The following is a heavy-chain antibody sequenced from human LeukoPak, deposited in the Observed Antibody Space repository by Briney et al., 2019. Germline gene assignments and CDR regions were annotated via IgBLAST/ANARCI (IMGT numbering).Heavy chain of an antibody. CDR1: GSSFTGYY. J-gene: IGHJ4*02. CDR2: RNHGGSS. D-gene: IGHD6-19*01. V-gene: IGHV4-34*01. CDR3: ARGSGSYSGAADY. Sequence: PSETLSLTCSVHGSSFTGYYWSCIREPPGRGREWIGERNHGGSSYFNPPFESRVTIALDMSMQQFSLNLTSVTAADTAFYYCARGSGSYSGAADYWGQGTLVTVSS.